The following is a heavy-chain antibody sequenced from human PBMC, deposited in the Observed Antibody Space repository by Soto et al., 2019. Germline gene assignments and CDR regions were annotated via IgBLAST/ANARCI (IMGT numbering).Heavy chain of an antibody. CDR3: VRCYCSVGSCYACWHFDL. Sequence: QVQLVQSGGEVKKPGASVKVSCQASGYTFSDYAISWVRQAPGEGLEWLGWISASTRNTDQTRNFQRRVIMTLDTSTNTAYMELSSLRSDDTAVYYCVRCYCSVGSCYACWHFDLWGRGTLVPVSS. D-gene: IGHD2-15*01. J-gene: IGHJ2*01. CDR1: GYTFSDYA. CDR2: ISASTRNT. V-gene: IGHV1-18*01.